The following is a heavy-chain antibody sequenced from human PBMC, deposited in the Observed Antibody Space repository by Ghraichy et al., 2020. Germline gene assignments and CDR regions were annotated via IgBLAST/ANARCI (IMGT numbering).Heavy chain of an antibody. Sequence: ASVKVSCKTSAYTFANYAIHWLRQAPGQRLEWMGWINAGKGTTKYSQRLQGRVTITSDTSASTVYMELSSLRSEDTAVYYCAKGSGTSFFDYWGPGTLVTVSS. CDR3: AKGSGTSFFDY. V-gene: IGHV1-3*01. CDR1: AYTFANYA. CDR2: INAGKGTT. D-gene: IGHD1-26*01. J-gene: IGHJ4*02.